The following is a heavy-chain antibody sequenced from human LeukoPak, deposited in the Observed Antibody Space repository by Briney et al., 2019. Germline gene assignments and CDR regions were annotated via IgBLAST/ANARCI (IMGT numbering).Heavy chain of an antibody. J-gene: IGHJ5*02. V-gene: IGHV4-4*02. CDR3: ARDLDDSSGTRDWFDP. CDR2: IYHSGST. Sequence: PSETLSLTCAVSGGSISSSNWWSWVRQPPGKGLEWIGEIYHSGSTNYNPSLKSRVTISVDKSKNQFSLKLSSVTAADTAVYYCARDLDDSSGTRDWFDPWGQGTLVTVSS. CDR1: GGSISSSNW. D-gene: IGHD3-22*01.